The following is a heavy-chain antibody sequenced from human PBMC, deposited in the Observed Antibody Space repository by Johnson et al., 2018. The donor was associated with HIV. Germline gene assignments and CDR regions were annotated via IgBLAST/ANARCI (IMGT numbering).Heavy chain of an antibody. CDR3: AKEVGWLGDAFDI. V-gene: IGHV3-33*06. Sequence: QVQLVESGGGVVQPGGSLRLSCAASGFTFSSYWMSWVRQAPGKGLEWVAVIWYDGSNKYYADSVKGRFTISRDNSKNTLYLQMNSLRAEDTAVYYCAKEVGWLGDAFDIWGQGTMVTVSS. D-gene: IGHD6-19*01. CDR2: IWYDGSNK. J-gene: IGHJ3*02. CDR1: GFTFSSYW.